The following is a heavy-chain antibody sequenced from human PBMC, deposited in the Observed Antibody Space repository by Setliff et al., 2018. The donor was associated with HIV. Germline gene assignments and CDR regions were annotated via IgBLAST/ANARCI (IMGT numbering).Heavy chain of an antibody. J-gene: IGHJ3*01. CDR2: IYWDDDK. CDR3: AHRRGYYDSSGYYIVGAFDV. V-gene: IGHV2-5*02. CDR1: GFSLTTSAVG. Sequence: SGPTLVNPTQTLTLTCAFSGFSLTTSAVGVGWIRQPPGKALEWLALIYWDDDKRYSPSLKSRLTITKDTSKNQVVLTMTTMDPVDTGTYYCAHRRGYYDSSGYYIVGAFDVWGQGTQVTVSS. D-gene: IGHD3-22*01.